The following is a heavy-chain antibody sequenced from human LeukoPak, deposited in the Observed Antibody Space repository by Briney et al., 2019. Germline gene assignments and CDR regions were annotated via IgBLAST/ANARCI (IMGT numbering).Heavy chain of an antibody. CDR1: GFTFSNAW. D-gene: IGHD1-26*01. Sequence: GGSLRLSCAASGFTFSNAWISWVRQAPGKGLEWVGRIKSKTDGGTTDYAAPVKGRFTISRDDSKNTLYLQMNSLKTEDTAVYYCTTVKYSGSRRVFDYWGQGTLVTVSS. CDR2: IKSKTDGGTT. V-gene: IGHV3-15*01. CDR3: TTVKYSGSRRVFDY. J-gene: IGHJ4*02.